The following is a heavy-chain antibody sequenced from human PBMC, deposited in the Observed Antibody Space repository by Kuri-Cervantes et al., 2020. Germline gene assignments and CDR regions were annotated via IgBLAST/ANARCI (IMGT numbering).Heavy chain of an antibody. D-gene: IGHD3-22*01. CDR3: TAITMIVVVISNY. V-gene: IGHV3-15*01. CDR2: IKSKTDGGTT. Sequence: GGSLRLSCAASGFTFSNAWMSWVRQAPGKGLEWVGRIKSKTDGGTTDYAAPVKGRFTISRDDSKNTLYLQMNSLKTEDTAVYYCTAITMIVVVISNYWGQGTLVTVSS. CDR1: GFTFSNAW. J-gene: IGHJ4*02.